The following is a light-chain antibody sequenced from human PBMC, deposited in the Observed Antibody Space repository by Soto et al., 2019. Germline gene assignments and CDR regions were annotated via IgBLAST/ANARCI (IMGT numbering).Light chain of an antibody. CDR3: LQDNNYPLT. CDR1: QAVNTR. Sequence: EIVLTQSPATLSSFPGDRVTLSCRASQAVNTRLAWYQHKPGQAPRLLIYLASNRAAGVPARFSGSGSGTDFTLTISDVEPEDFATYYCLQDNNYPLTFGGGTKVEI. J-gene: IGKJ4*01. CDR2: LAS. V-gene: IGKV3D-11*01.